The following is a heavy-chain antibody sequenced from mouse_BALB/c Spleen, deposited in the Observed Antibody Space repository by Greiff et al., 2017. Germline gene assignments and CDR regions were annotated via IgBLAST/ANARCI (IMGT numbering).Heavy chain of an antibody. J-gene: IGHJ3*01. D-gene: IGHD2-3*01. V-gene: IGHV3-2*02. Sequence: EVHLVESGPGLVKPSQSLSLTCTVTGYSITSDYAWNWIRQFPGNKLEWMGYISYSGSTSYNPSLKSRISITRDTSKNQFFLQLNSVTTEDTATYYCARSLYDGYYVGAYWGQGTLVTVSA. CDR1: GYSITSDYA. CDR3: ARSLYDGYYVGAY. CDR2: ISYSGST.